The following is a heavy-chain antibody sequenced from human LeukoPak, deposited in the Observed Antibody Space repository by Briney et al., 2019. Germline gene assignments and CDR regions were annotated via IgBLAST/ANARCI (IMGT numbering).Heavy chain of an antibody. CDR1: RFTFSTYW. D-gene: IGHD3-22*01. J-gene: IGHJ4*02. CDR3: ARVERYYDSSGYSSFDY. V-gene: IGHV3-74*01. Sequence: PGGSLRLSCAASRFTFSTYWMHWVRQAPGKGLVWVSRINSDGSSTGYADSVKGRFTISRDNAKNTLYLQMNSLRAEDTAVYYCARVERYYDSSGYSSFDYWGQGTLVTVSS. CDR2: INSDGSST.